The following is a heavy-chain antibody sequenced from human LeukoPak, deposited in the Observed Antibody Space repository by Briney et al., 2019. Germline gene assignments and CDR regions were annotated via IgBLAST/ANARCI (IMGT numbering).Heavy chain of an antibody. Sequence: NPSETLSLTCTVSGGSISSYYWSWIRQPPGKGLEWIGYIYYSGSTNYSPSLKSRVTISVDTSKNQFSLKLSSVTAADTAVYYCARGGYSGYGDAFDIWGQGTMVTVSS. V-gene: IGHV4-59*01. CDR1: GGSISSYY. D-gene: IGHD5-12*01. J-gene: IGHJ3*02. CDR3: ARGGYSGYGDAFDI. CDR2: IYYSGST.